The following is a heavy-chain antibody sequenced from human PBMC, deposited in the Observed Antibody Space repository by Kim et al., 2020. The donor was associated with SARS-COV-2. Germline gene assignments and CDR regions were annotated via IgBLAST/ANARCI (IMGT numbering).Heavy chain of an antibody. Sequence: GGSLRLSCAASGFTFSSYGMHWVRQAPGKGLEWVAVISYDGSNKYYADSVKGRFTISRDNSKNTLYLQMNSLRAEDTAVYYCAKGSGGSWYWYYYGMDVWGQGTTVTVSS. CDR2: ISYDGSNK. J-gene: IGHJ6*02. CDR1: GFTFSSYG. CDR3: AKGSGGSWYWYYYGMDV. D-gene: IGHD6-13*01. V-gene: IGHV3-30*18.